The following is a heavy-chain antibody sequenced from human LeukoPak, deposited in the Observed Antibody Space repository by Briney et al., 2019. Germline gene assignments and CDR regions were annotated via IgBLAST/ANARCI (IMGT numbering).Heavy chain of an antibody. V-gene: IGHV1-2*02. CDR1: GYTFTGYY. Sequence: WASVKVSCKASGYTFTGYYMHWVRQAPGQGLEWMGWINPNSGGTNYAQKFQGRVTMTRDTSISTAYMELSRLRSDDTAVYYCARAYSLHAYYMDVWGKGTTVTVSS. J-gene: IGHJ6*03. CDR2: INPNSGGT. CDR3: ARAYSLHAYYMDV. D-gene: IGHD5-18*01.